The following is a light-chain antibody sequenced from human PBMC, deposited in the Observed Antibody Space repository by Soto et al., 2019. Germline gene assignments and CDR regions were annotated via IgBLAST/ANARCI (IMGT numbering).Light chain of an antibody. CDR1: QGISSY. Sequence: IQLTQSPSSLSASVGDRVTITCRASQGISSYLYWYQQKPGKAPKLLIYAATTLQSGVPSRFSGSGSGTDFTLTISSLQPEDFATYYCQQLNSYPRTFGGGTKVEIK. CDR3: QQLNSYPRT. V-gene: IGKV1-9*01. J-gene: IGKJ4*01. CDR2: AAT.